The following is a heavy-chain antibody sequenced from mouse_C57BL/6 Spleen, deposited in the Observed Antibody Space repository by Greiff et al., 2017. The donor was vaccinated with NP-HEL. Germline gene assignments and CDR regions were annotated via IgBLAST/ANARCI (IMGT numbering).Heavy chain of an antibody. J-gene: IGHJ2*01. CDR2: IYPRDGST. D-gene: IGHD2-1*01. CDR1: GYTFTDHT. CDR3: ARSIYYGNLNFDY. V-gene: IGHV1-78*01. Sequence: VQGVESDAELVKPGASVKISCKVSGYTFTDHTIHWMKQRPEQGLEWIGYIYPRDGSTKYNEKFKGKATLTADKSSSTAYMQLNSLTSEDSAVYFCARSIYYGNLNFDYWGQGTTLTVSS.